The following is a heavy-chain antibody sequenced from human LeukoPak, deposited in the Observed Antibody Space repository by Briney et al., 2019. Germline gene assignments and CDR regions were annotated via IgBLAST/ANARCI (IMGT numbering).Heavy chain of an antibody. CDR2: IYYSGST. V-gene: IGHV4-59*01. Sequence: SETLSLTCTVPGGSISSYYWSWIRQPPGKGLELIGYIYYSGSTNYNPSLKSRVTISVDTSKNQFSLKLSSVTAADTAVYYCARGGSVVAARLDYWGQGTLVTVSS. J-gene: IGHJ4*02. CDR3: ARGGSVVAARLDY. CDR1: GGSISSYY. D-gene: IGHD2-15*01.